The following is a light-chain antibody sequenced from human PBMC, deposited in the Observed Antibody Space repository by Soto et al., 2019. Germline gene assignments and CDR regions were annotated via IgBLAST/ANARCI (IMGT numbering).Light chain of an antibody. V-gene: IGKV2-28*01. CDR1: QSLLHITGETF. CDR3: QQYGSSGT. J-gene: IGKJ1*01. Sequence: DVVMTQSPLSLPVTLGQPASISCKSSQSLLHITGETFPFWYLQKPGQSPQLLIYLGSNRASGVPDRFSGSGYGTDFTLTISRLEPEDFAVYYCQQYGSSGTFGQGTKVDIK. CDR2: LGS.